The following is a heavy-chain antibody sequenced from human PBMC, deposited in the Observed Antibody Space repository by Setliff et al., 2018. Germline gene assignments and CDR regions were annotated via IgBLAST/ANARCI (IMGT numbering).Heavy chain of an antibody. D-gene: IGHD3-9*01. V-gene: IGHV3-30*02. CDR3: AKVDQFDLEGLDY. Sequence: PGGSLRLSCAASALTFSNYGIHWVRQAPGKGLEWVAFIRNDGTEKFHADPVKGRFTVSRDNSKNIVFLQMNSLTTDDTAVYYCAKVDQFDLEGLDYWGQGALVTVSS. J-gene: IGHJ4*02. CDR2: IRNDGTEK. CDR1: ALTFSNYG.